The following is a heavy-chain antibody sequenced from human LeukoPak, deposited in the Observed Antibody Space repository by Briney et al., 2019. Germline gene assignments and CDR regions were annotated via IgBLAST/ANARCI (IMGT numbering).Heavy chain of an antibody. CDR2: IYSGGST. CDR3: ARDTAYYYGSGSYD. Sequence: GGSLRLSCAASGFTVSSNYMSWVRQAPGKGLEWVSVIYSGGSTYYADSVKGRFTISRDNSKNTLYFQMNSLRAEDTAVYYCARDTAYYYGSGSYDWGQGTLVTVSS. CDR1: GFTVSSNY. D-gene: IGHD3-10*01. V-gene: IGHV3-53*01. J-gene: IGHJ4*02.